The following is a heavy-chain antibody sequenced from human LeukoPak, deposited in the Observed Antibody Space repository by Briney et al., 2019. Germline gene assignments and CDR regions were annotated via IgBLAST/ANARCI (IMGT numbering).Heavy chain of an antibody. CDR2: IYTSGST. D-gene: IGHD4-11*01. CDR1: GGSISSYY. Sequence: KPSETLSLTCTVSGGSISSYYWSWIRQPARKGLEWIGRIYTSGSTNYNPSLKSRVTMSVDTSKNQFSLKLSSVTAADTAVYYCARENQEYSNYAYYYYYMDVWGKGTTVTVSS. J-gene: IGHJ6*03. CDR3: ARENQEYSNYAYYYYYMDV. V-gene: IGHV4-4*07.